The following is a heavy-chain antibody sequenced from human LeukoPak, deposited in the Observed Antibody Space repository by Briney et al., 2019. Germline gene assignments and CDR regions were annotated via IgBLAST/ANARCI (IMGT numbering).Heavy chain of an antibody. Sequence: PGGSLRLSCAASGFTFSSYSMNWVRQAPGKGLEWVSSISSSSSYIYYADSVKGRFTISRDNAKNSLYLQMNSLRAEDTAVYYCARATGVRGVPTRLVDYWGQGTLVTVSS. J-gene: IGHJ4*02. V-gene: IGHV3-21*01. CDR1: GFTFSSYS. CDR3: ARATGVRGVPTRLVDY. CDR2: ISSSSSYI. D-gene: IGHD3-10*01.